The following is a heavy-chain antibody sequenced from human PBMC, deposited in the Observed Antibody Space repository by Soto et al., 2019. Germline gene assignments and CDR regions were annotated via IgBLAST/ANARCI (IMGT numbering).Heavy chain of an antibody. J-gene: IGHJ5*02. CDR2: IIPIFGTA. D-gene: IGHD3-10*01. V-gene: IGHV1-69*06. Sequence: SVKVSCKASGGTFSSYAISWVRQAPGQGLEWMGGIIPIFGTANYAQKFQGRVTITADKSTSTAYMELSSLRSEDTAVYYCARDLSGSSGPSIWDWFDPWGQGTLVTVSS. CDR3: ARDLSGSSGPSIWDWFDP. CDR1: GGTFSSYA.